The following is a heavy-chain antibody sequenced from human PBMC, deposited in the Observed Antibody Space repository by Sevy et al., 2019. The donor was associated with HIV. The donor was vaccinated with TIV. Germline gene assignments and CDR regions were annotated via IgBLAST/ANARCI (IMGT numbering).Heavy chain of an antibody. V-gene: IGHV4-59*01. CDR2: IYYSGST. Sequence: SETLSLTCTVSGGSISSYYWSWIRQPPGKGLEWIGYIYYSGSTNYNPSLKSRVTISVDTSKNQFSLKLSSVTAADTAVYYFARDRIGSSWYDYYYGMDVWGQGTTVTVSS. D-gene: IGHD6-13*01. J-gene: IGHJ6*02. CDR3: ARDRIGSSWYDYYYGMDV. CDR1: GGSISSYY.